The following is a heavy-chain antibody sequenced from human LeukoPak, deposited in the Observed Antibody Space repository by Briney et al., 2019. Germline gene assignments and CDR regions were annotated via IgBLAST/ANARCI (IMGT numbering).Heavy chain of an antibody. V-gene: IGHV3-53*01. CDR1: GFTVSSNY. J-gene: IGHJ4*02. Sequence: GGSLGLSCAASGFTVSSNYMSWVRQAPGKGLEWVSVIYSGGSTYYADSVKGRFTISRDNSKNTLYLQMNSLRAEDTAVYYCAREGSGSYPYFDYWGQGTLVTVSS. CDR2: IYSGGST. D-gene: IGHD1-26*01. CDR3: AREGSGSYPYFDY.